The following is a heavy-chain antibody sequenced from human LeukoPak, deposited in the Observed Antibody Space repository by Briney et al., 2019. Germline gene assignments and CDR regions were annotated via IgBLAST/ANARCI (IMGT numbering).Heavy chain of an antibody. D-gene: IGHD6-19*01. CDR2: IRRKSDGGTT. J-gene: IGHJ4*02. Sequence: GGSLRLSCGASGFTVSNTGMSWVRQAPGKGLEWVGRIRRKSDGGTTDYAAPVKGRFTISREDSKNTLYLEMNSLNTEDTVVYYCITDKNSGWFGIFDSWGQGTLVTVSS. CDR3: ITDKNSGWFGIFDS. CDR1: GFTVSNTG. V-gene: IGHV3-15*01.